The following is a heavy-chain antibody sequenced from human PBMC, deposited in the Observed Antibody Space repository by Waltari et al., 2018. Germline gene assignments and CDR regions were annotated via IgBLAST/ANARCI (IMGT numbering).Heavy chain of an antibody. J-gene: IGHJ4*02. CDR2: IYYSGST. V-gene: IGHV4-39*07. CDR3: ARGVVVPAAIPHYYFDY. CDR1: GGSISSSSYY. D-gene: IGHD2-2*02. Sequence: QLQLQESGPGLVKPSETLSLTCTVSGGSISSSSYYWGWIRHPPGKGLEWIGSIYYSGSTYYNPSLKSRVTISVDTSKNQFSLKLSSVTAADTAVYYCARGVVVPAAIPHYYFDYWGQGTLVTVSS.